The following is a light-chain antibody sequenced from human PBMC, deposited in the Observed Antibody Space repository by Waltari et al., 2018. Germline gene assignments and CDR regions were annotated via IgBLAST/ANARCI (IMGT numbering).Light chain of an antibody. J-gene: IGKJ1*01. Sequence: EIVLTPSPGTLSLSLGERATVSCRASQSVSRALAWYQQNPGQAPRLLIYGASTRATGIPDRFSGSGSGTDFSLTISRLEPDDFAVYYCQHYLKLPVTFGQGTTVEI. CDR3: QHYLKLPVT. CDR2: GAS. CDR1: QSVSRA. V-gene: IGKV3-20*01.